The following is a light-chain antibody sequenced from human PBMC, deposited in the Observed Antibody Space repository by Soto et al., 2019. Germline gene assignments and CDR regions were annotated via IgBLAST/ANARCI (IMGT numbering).Light chain of an antibody. V-gene: IGLV4-69*01. CDR2: LNSDGSH. CDR1: SGHSSYA. CDR3: QTWGTGSHVV. Sequence: QSVLTQSPSASASLGASVKLTCTLSSGHSSYAIEWHQQQPEKGPRYLMKLNSDGSHSKGDGIPDRFSGSSSGAERYLTVSSLHSEGEDDYSCQTWGTGSHVVFSGGTKLTVL. J-gene: IGLJ2*01.